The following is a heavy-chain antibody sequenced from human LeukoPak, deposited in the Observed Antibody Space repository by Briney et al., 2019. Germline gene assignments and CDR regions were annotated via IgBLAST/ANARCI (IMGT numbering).Heavy chain of an antibody. CDR2: IYYSGST. V-gene: IGHV4-39*01. J-gene: IGHJ4*02. Sequence: PSETPSLTCTVSGGSISSSSYYWGWIRQPPGKGLEWIGSIYYSGSTYYNPSLKSRVTISVDTSKNQFSLKMRSVTAADTAVYYCARREGYYFDYWGQGTLVTVSS. CDR3: ARREGYYFDY. CDR1: GGSISSSSYY.